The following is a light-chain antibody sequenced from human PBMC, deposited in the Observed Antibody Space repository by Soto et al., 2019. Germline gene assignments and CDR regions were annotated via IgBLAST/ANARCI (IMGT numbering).Light chain of an antibody. Sequence: EIVLTQSPGTLSLSPGERATLSCRASQSISRGYLAWYQEKPGQAPRLLIYGVSNRATGIPDRFSGSGSGTDFTLTISRLEPEDFAVYYXQQYDSSRITFGQGTRREIK. J-gene: IGKJ5*01. V-gene: IGKV3-20*01. CDR2: GVS. CDR1: QSISRGY. CDR3: QQYDSSRIT.